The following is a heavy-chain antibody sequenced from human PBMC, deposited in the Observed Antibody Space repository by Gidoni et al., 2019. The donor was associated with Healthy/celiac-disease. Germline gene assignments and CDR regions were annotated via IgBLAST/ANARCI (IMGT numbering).Heavy chain of an antibody. J-gene: IGHJ3*02. Sequence: EVQLLESGGGLVQPGGSMRLSCAASGFTVSSYAMSWVRQAPGKGLEWVSAISGSGGSTYYSDSVKGRFTISRDNSKNTLYLQMNSLRAEDTAVYYCAKDNPLYNWGEMSSDAFDIWGQGTMVTVSS. CDR3: AKDNPLYNWGEMSSDAFDI. CDR2: ISGSGGST. CDR1: GFTVSSYA. D-gene: IGHD1-20*01. V-gene: IGHV3-23*01.